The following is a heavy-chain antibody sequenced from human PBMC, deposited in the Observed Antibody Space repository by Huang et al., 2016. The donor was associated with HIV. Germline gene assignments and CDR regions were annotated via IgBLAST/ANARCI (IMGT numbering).Heavy chain of an antibody. Sequence: QVQLQESGPGLVKPSQTLSLTCSVSGGSISSDGYYWTWIRQPPGKGLGWIGSIYYSGSTYYTPSLGNRVTISVDKSKNEFSLKLNSVTAADTAVYYCARIRWSEGWFDPWGQGTLVTVSS. V-gene: IGHV4-30-4*01. J-gene: IGHJ5*02. D-gene: IGHD1-26*01. CDR1: GGSISSDGYY. CDR3: ARIRWSEGWFDP. CDR2: IYYSGST.